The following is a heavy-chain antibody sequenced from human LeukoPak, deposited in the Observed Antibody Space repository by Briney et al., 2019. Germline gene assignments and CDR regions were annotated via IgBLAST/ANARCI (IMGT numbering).Heavy chain of an antibody. CDR3: ARDSLSRDGYNPIFDY. CDR1: GYTFTNYT. J-gene: IGHJ4*02. V-gene: IGHV7-4-1*02. Sequence: ASVKVSCKASGYTFTNYTINWVRLAPGQGLEWMGWINTNTGNPTYAQGFTGRFVFSLDTSVSTAYLQISSLKAEDTAVYYCARDSLSRDGYNPIFDYWGQGTLVTVSS. CDR2: INTNTGNP. D-gene: IGHD5-12*01.